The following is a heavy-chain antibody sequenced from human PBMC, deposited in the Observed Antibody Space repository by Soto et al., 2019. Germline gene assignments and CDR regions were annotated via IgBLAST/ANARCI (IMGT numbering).Heavy chain of an antibody. CDR3: ATLGYSCYDYLPPPDFDY. J-gene: IGHJ4*02. Sequence: QVQLVESGGGVVQPGRSLRLSCAASGFTSSRYGMHWVRQAPGKGLEWVAVISYDGSNKYYADSVKGRFTISRDNSKNTLYLQMNCLRAEDMAVYYCATLGYSCYDYLPPPDFDYWGQGTLVTVSS. D-gene: IGHD5-12*01. CDR2: ISYDGSNK. V-gene: IGHV3-30*03. CDR1: GFTSSRYG.